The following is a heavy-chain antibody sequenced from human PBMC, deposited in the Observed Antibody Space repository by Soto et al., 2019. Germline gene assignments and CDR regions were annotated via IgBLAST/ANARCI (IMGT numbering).Heavy chain of an antibody. CDR1: GGSVSSGGYY. V-gene: IGHV4-30-4*08. Sequence: PSETLSLTCTVSGGSVSSGGYYWSWIRQPPGKGLEWIGYIYYSGSTYYNPSLKSRVTISVDTSKNQFSLKLSSVNAADTAVYYCVSRSSTMVRGLRSWFDSWGQGTLVTVSS. D-gene: IGHD3-10*01. CDR2: IYYSGST. CDR3: VSRSSTMVRGLRSWFDS. J-gene: IGHJ5*01.